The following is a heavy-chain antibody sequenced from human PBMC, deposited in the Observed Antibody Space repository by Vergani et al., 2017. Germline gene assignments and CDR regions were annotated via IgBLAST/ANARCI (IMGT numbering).Heavy chain of an antibody. CDR1: GFTFSSYD. V-gene: IGHV3-13*01. J-gene: IGHJ5*02. D-gene: IGHD6-19*01. Sequence: EVQLVESGGGLVQPGGSLRLSCAASGFTFSSYDMHWVRHAIGKGLEWVSAIGTAGDTYYPGSVKGRFTISRENAKNSLYLQMNSLRAGDTAVYYCARAIAVAGTPWFDPWGQGTLVTVSS. CDR3: ARAIAVAGTPWFDP. CDR2: IGTAGDT.